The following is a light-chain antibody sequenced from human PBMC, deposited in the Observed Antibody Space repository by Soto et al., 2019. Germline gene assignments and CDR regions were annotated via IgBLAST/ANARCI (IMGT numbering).Light chain of an antibody. CDR1: QSVSNF. V-gene: IGKV3D-11*02. Sequence: EVVLTQSPATLPLSPGERATLSCRASQSVSNFLAWYQQKPGQAPRLLIYDTSDRATGLPARFSGSGSGTDFTLTISSLEPEDFEVFYCQQRSSWHWRFCKGTKVNI. CDR2: DTS. J-gene: IGKJ1*01. CDR3: QQRSSWHWR.